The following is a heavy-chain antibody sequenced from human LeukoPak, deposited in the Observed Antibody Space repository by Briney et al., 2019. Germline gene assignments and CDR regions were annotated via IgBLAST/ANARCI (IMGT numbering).Heavy chain of an antibody. CDR1: GYTFTSYG. CDR3: ARSHYSGSYYLFDY. D-gene: IGHD1-26*01. V-gene: IGHV1-18*01. Sequence: ASVKVSCKASGYTFTSYGISWVRQAPGQGLEWMGWISAYNGNTNYAQKLQGRDTMTTDTSTSTAYMELRSLRSDDTAVYYCARSHYSGSYYLFDYWGQGTLVTVSS. J-gene: IGHJ4*02. CDR2: ISAYNGNT.